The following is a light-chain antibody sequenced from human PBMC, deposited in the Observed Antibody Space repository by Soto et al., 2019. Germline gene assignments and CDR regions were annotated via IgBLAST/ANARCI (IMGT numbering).Light chain of an antibody. Sequence: DIVMTQSPAILSVSLGERATLSCLASQSISDNLAWFQQRSGQAPRLLIYGASTRATGVPARFSGSESGTEFTHTISSLQSDDFAIYYCQQYKSWPPLTFGGGTKV. V-gene: IGKV3-15*01. J-gene: IGKJ4*01. CDR2: GAS. CDR1: QSISDN. CDR3: QQYKSWPPLT.